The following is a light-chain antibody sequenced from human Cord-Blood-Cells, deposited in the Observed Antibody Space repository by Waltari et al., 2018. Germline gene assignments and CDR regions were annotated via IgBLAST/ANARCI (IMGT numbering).Light chain of an antibody. CDR2: YAS. CDR3: QQYYSTPLT. Sequence: AIRMTQSPFSLSASVGDRVTITFWASQGISSYLAWYQQKPAKAPKLFIYYASSLQRGVPSRFSGSGSGTDYTLTISSLQPEDFATYYCQQYYSTPLTFGGGTKVEIK. CDR1: QGISSY. V-gene: IGKV1D-43*01. J-gene: IGKJ4*01.